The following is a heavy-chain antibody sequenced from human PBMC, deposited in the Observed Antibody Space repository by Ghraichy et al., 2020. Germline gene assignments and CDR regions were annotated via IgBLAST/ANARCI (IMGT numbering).Heavy chain of an antibody. Sequence: GGSLRLSCAASGFTFSNYGMHWVRQAPGKGLEWVAVIWYDGSNKYYEDSVKGRFTISRDNSKNTLYLQMSSLRADDTAVYFCAGWLVEAFDVWGQGTMVTGSS. J-gene: IGHJ3*01. V-gene: IGHV3-33*01. CDR2: IWYDGSNK. CDR1: GFTFSNYG. D-gene: IGHD6-19*01. CDR3: AGWLVEAFDV.